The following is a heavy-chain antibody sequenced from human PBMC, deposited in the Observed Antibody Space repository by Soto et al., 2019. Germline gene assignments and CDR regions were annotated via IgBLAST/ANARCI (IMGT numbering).Heavy chain of an antibody. CDR1: GFTFSSYA. J-gene: IGHJ3*01. Sequence: PGGSLRLSCAASGFTFSSYAMSWVRQAPGKGLEGVSSISGSGGGTYYADSVKGRFTISRDNSKNTLSLQMCSLRDEVTAVYYCAECRGAGSYFKPSGAVGVWGEGTKVTVAS. D-gene: IGHD3-10*01. CDR2: ISGSGGGT. CDR3: AECRGAGSYFKPSGAVGV. V-gene: IGHV3-23*01.